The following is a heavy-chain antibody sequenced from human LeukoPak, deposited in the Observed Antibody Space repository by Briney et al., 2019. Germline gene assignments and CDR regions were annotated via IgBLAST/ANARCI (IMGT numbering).Heavy chain of an antibody. CDR2: FYSDALDGIT. CDR3: AREIGGGHHYFEH. V-gene: IGHV3-53*01. Sequence: EPGGSLRLFCAGSGFTVSISTMSWVRHAPGKGLEWVSNFYSDALDGITNYADSVKGRFTISRDNSQNTLYLQMNSLRVEDTATYYCAREIGGGHHYFEHWGQGTVVTVSS. J-gene: IGHJ4*02. CDR1: GFTVSIST. D-gene: IGHD1-26*01.